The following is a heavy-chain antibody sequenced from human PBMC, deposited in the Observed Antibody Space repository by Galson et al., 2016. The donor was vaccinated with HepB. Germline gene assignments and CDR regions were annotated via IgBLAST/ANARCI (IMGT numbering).Heavy chain of an antibody. CDR1: GFTFSRSG. Sequence: LRLSCAASGFTFSRSGLNWVRQAPGKGLQWVSYISSSVSTIYYADSVKGRFTISRDNAKNSVYLQMHSLRDDDTAVYYCARELVRSAFDLWGQGTMVTVSS. V-gene: IGHV3-48*02. CDR3: ARELVRSAFDL. J-gene: IGHJ3*01. D-gene: IGHD6-6*01. CDR2: ISSSVSTI.